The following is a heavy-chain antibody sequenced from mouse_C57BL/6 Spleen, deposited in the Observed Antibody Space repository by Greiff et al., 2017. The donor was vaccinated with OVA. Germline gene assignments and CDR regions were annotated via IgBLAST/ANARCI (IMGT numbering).Heavy chain of an antibody. D-gene: IGHD4-1*01. CDR1: GYAFTNYL. V-gene: IGHV1-54*01. Sequence: VQLVESGAELVRPGTSVKVSCKASGYAFTNYLIEWVKQRPGQGLEWIGVINPGSGGTNYNEKFKGKATLTADKSSSTAYMQLSSLTSEDSAVYFCARSGTGHWYFDVWGTGTTVTVSP. J-gene: IGHJ1*03. CDR3: ARSGTGHWYFDV. CDR2: INPGSGGT.